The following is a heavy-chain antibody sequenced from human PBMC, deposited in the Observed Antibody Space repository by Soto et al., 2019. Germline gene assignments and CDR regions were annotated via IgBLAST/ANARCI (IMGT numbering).Heavy chain of an antibody. CDR1: WYTFTSYG. Sequence: ASVKGACKASWYTFTSYGSSWGRQAPRQGLEWMGWISAYNGNTNYAQKLQGRVTMTTDTSTSTAYMELRSLRSDDTAVYYCARVSLVSITMIVVVPDRGFDYWGQGTLVTVSS. J-gene: IGHJ4*02. CDR3: ARVSLVSITMIVVVPDRGFDY. CDR2: ISAYNGNT. D-gene: IGHD3-22*01. V-gene: IGHV1-18*01.